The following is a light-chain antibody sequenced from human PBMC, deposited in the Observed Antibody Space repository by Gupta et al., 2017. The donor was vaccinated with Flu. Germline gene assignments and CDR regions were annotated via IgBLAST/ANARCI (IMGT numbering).Light chain of an antibody. CDR2: ASG. J-gene: IGKJ1*01. CDR3: RQKDNSPRT. CDR1: QGIRND. V-gene: IGKV1-6*01. Sequence: PSSLSASVGDSVTITCRASQGIRNDLGWYQQKPGEAPKLLNYASGRVQSGVPSRFRGSGSGTEFTLTITSRQPEDFATYCCRQKDNSPRTFGQGTKVE.